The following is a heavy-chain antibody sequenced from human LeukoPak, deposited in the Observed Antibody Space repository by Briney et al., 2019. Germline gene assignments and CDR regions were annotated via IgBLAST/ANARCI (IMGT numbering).Heavy chain of an antibody. CDR3: AVLDYEILTGYYNSDY. J-gene: IGHJ4*02. D-gene: IGHD3-9*01. CDR2: IVVGSGNT. Sequence: SVEVSCKASGFTFTSSAMQWVRQARGQRLEWIGWIVVGSGNTNYAQKFQERVTITRDMSTSTAYMELSSLTSEDTAVYYCAVLDYEILTGYYNSDYWGQGTLVTVSS. V-gene: IGHV1-58*02. CDR1: GFTFTSSA.